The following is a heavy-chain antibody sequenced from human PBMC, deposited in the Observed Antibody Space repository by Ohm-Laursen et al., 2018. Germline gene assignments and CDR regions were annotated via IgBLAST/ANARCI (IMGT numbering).Heavy chain of an antibody. CDR3: ARGSGFFKLDV. D-gene: IGHD6-19*01. J-gene: IGHJ6*02. V-gene: IGHV4-34*01. CDR1: GFTFSDHY. Sequence: LSCAAFGFTFSDHYMNWIRQPPGKGLEWIGEINQSGSTKYNPSLKRRVTLSADSSNSQFSLRLTSVTAADTATYYCARGSGFFKLDVWGQGTTVTVSS. CDR2: INQSGST.